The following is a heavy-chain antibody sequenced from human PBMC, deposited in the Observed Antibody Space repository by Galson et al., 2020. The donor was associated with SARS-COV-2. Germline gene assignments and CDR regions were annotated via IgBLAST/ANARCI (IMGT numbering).Heavy chain of an antibody. CDR2: INHSGST. V-gene: IGHV4-34*01. J-gene: IGHJ6*02. D-gene: IGHD6-13*01. Sequence: SETLSLTCAAYGGSFSGYYWSWIRQPPGKGLEWIGEINHSGSTNYNPSLKSRVTISVDTSKNQFSLKLSSVTAADTAVYYCARGQHSSSWSYYYYYGMDVWGQGTTVTVSS. CDR3: ARGQHSSSWSYYYYYGMDV. CDR1: GGSFSGYY.